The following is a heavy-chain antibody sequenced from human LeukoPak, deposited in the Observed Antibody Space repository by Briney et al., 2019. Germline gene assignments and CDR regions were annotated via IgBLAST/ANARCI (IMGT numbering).Heavy chain of an antibody. CDR3: ASDYYDRSQY. V-gene: IGHV3-7*04. CDR2: IKQDGSEK. CDR1: GFTFSSYW. J-gene: IGHJ4*02. Sequence: PGGSLRLSCAASGFTFSSYWMTWVRQAPGKGLEWVANIKQDGSEKNHVDSVKGRFTISRDNAKNSLYLQMNSLRAEDTAVYYCASDYYDRSQYWGQGTLVTVSS. D-gene: IGHD3-22*01.